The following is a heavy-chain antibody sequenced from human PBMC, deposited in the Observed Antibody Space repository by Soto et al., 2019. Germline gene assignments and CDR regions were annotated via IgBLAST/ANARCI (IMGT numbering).Heavy chain of an antibody. J-gene: IGHJ4*02. V-gene: IGHV3-53*01. CDR1: GFSVRTNY. CDR3: ARAGVTPHFFDY. D-gene: IGHD3-3*02. Sequence: PGGSLRLSCAASGFSVRTNYMSWVRQAPGKGLDWVSVFESGGSIYYADSVKGRFIISRDYAKNTVDLQMNGLRVEDTAVYYCARAGVTPHFFDYWGQGTLVTVSS. CDR2: FESGGSI.